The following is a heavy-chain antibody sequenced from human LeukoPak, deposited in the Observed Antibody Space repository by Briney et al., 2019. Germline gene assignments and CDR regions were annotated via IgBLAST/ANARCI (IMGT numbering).Heavy chain of an antibody. Sequence: GGSLRLSCAASGFTFSSYAMSWVRQAPGKGLEWVSVISGSGGSTYSADSVKGRFTISRDNSKNTLYLQMNSLRAEDTAVYYCARDACGHTYGCIYWYFDLWGRGTLVTVSS. J-gene: IGHJ2*01. CDR3: ARDACGHTYGCIYWYFDL. D-gene: IGHD5-18*01. CDR2: ISGSGGST. V-gene: IGHV3-23*01. CDR1: GFTFSSYA.